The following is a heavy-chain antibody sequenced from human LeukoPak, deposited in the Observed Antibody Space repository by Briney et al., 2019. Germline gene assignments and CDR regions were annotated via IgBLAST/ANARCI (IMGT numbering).Heavy chain of an antibody. D-gene: IGHD2-15*01. CDR3: ARDAGSNGGNHY. CDR2: IYYSGST. CDR1: GGSISSSSYY. Sequence: SETLSLTCTVSGGSISSSSYYWGWIRQPPGKGLEWIGSIYYSGSTYYNPSLKSRVTISVDTSKNQFSLKLSSGTAADTAVYYCARDAGSNGGNHYWGQGTLVTVSS. J-gene: IGHJ4*02. V-gene: IGHV4-39*07.